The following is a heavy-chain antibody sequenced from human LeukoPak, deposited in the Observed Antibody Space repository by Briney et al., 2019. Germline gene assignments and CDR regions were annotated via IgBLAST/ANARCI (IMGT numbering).Heavy chain of an antibody. CDR2: MNQSGST. J-gene: IGHJ5*02. Sequence: SETLSLTCAVYGGSFSGYYWSGIREPPGKGREWRGEMNQSGSTNYNPSPQRRVTISVDTSKNQFSLKLSSVTAADTAVYYCARGPPGYSSSWYPKKVGPWGQGTLVTVSS. V-gene: IGHV4-34*01. CDR1: GGSFSGYY. D-gene: IGHD6-13*01. CDR3: ARGPPGYSSSWYPKKVGP.